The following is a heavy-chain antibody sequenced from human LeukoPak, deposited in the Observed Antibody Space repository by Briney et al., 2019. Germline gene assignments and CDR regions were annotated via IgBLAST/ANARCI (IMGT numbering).Heavy chain of an antibody. CDR1: GYTFTSYY. Sequence: ASVKVSCKASGYTFTSYYMHWVRQAPGQGLEWMGIINPSGGSTSYAQKFQGRVTMTRDTSTSTVYMEMRSLRSDDTAVYYCARDGHRMYYYGSSDYRFDYWGQGTLVTVSS. J-gene: IGHJ4*02. CDR3: ARDGHRMYYYGSSDYRFDY. CDR2: INPSGGST. D-gene: IGHD3-22*01. V-gene: IGHV1-46*01.